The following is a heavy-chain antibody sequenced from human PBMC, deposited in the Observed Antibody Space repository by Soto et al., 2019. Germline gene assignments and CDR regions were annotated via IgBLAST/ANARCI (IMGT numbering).Heavy chain of an antibody. CDR2: ISYDGSNK. Sequence: GGSVRLSCAASGFTFSSYGMHWVRQAPGKGLEWVAVISYDGSNKYYADSVKGRFTISRDNSKNTLYLQMNSLRAEDTAVYYCAKGLWFGDPYFDYWGQGTLVTVSS. D-gene: IGHD3-10*01. CDR1: GFTFSSYG. V-gene: IGHV3-30*18. J-gene: IGHJ4*02. CDR3: AKGLWFGDPYFDY.